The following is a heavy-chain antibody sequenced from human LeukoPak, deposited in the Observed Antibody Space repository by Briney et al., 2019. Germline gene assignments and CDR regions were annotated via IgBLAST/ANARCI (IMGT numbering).Heavy chain of an antibody. CDR2: INPSSGST. J-gene: IGHJ4*02. D-gene: IGHD5-18*01. CDR3: AGRPDTSTVAIFDY. V-gene: IGHV1-2*02. Sequence: ASVTVSCKASGYTFTGYYVHWVRQAPGQGLEWMGWINPSSGSTNYAQKFQGRVTMTGDTSINTAYMELSRLSSDDTAVYFCAGRPDTSTVAIFDYWGQGTLVTVSS. CDR1: GYTFTGYY.